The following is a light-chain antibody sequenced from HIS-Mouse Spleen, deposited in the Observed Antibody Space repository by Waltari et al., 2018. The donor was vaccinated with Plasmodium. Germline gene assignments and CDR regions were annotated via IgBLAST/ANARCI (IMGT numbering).Light chain of an antibody. CDR3: QQLNSYPLT. J-gene: IGKJ4*01. CDR2: AAS. Sequence: DIQLTPSPSFLSACVGDRVTITCRASHGISSYLAWYQQKTGKAPKLLIYAASTLQSGVPSRFSGSGSGTEFTLTISSLQPEDFATYYCQQLNSYPLTFGGGTKVEIK. V-gene: IGKV1-9*01. CDR1: HGISSY.